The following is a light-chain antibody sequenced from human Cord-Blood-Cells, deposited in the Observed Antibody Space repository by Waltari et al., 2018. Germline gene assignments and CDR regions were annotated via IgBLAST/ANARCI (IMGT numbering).Light chain of an antibody. CDR1: QSISSY. Sequence: DIQMTQSPSSLSASDRDRVTINCQASQSISSYLNWYQQQPGKAPKLLIYAASSLQSRVPSRFSGSGSGTDFTVTISSRQPEDCATYYCQQSYSTPYNVGQGTKLEIK. CDR3: QQSYSTPYN. CDR2: AAS. V-gene: IGKV1-39*01. J-gene: IGKJ2*01.